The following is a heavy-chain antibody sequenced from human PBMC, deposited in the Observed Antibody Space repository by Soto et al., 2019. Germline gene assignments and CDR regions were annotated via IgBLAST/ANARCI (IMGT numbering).Heavy chain of an antibody. V-gene: IGHV1-3*01. J-gene: IGHJ4*02. CDR2: VNAGNGYT. CDR3: ARGAHTYGYVFDY. CDR1: GYTFTSNA. Sequence: QVHLVQSGAEVKKPGASVKVSCRSSGYTFTSNAIHWVRQAPGQSLERMGWVNAGNGYTKYLQNFQGRVTISSDTSASTAYMELNSLRYDDTAVYYCARGAHTYGYVFDYWGQGTLVTVSS. D-gene: IGHD5-18*01.